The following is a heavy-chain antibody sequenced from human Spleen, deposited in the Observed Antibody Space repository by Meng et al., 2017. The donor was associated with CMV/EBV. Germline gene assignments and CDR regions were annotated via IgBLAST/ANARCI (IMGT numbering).Heavy chain of an antibody. J-gene: IGHJ5*02. CDR3: ARGDSILGTSFP. CDR1: GGSFSGYY. CDR2: INHSGST. V-gene: IGHV4-34*01. D-gene: IGHD2-2*01. Sequence: LTCAVYGGSFSGYYWSWLRQPPGKGLEWIGEINHSGSTNYNPSLKSRVTISVDTSKNQFSLKLSSVTAADTAVYYCARGDSILGTSFPWGQGTLVTVSS.